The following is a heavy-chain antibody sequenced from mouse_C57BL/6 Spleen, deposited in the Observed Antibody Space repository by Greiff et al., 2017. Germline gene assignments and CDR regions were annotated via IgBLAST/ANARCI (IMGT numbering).Heavy chain of an antibody. J-gene: IGHJ3*01. Sequence: VQLQQSGPELVKPGASVKIPCKASGYTFTDYNMDWVKQSHGKSLEWIGDINPNNGGTIYNQKFKGKATLTVDKSSSTAYMERRSLTSEDTAVYYCARREGWLPLAWFAYWGQGTLVTVSA. CDR2: INPNNGGT. CDR1: GYTFTDYN. CDR3: ARREGWLPLAWFAY. V-gene: IGHV1-18*01. D-gene: IGHD2-3*01.